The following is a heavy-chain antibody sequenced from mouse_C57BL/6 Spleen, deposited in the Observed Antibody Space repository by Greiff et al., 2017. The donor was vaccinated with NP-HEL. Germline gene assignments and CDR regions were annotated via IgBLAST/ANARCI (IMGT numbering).Heavy chain of an antibody. D-gene: IGHD1-1*01. V-gene: IGHV1-5*01. CDR2: IYPGNSDT. CDR3: TREGGSSNYYAMDY. CDR1: GYTFTSYW. J-gene: IGHJ4*01. Sequence: VHVKQSGTVLARPGASVKMSCKTSGYTFTSYWMHWVKQRPGQGLEWIGAIYPGNSDTSYNQKFKGKAKLTAVTSASTAYMELSSLTNEDSAVYYCTREGGSSNYYAMDYWGQGTSVTVSS.